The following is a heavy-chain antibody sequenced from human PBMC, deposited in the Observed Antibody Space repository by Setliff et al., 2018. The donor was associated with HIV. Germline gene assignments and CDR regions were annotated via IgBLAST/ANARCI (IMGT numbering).Heavy chain of an antibody. J-gene: IGHJ4*02. CDR1: GFTFSSYA. CDR3: AKETLITIFGAVTRVFFDY. V-gene: IGHV3-23*01. CDR2: ISDSGSRI. D-gene: IGHD3-3*01. Sequence: GGSLRLSCVASGFTFSSYAMSWVRQAPGKGLEWVAAISDSGSRIYYADSVKGRFPISRDNSKNTLYLQMNSLRAEDTAVYYCAKETLITIFGAVTRVFFDYWGQGTLVTVSS.